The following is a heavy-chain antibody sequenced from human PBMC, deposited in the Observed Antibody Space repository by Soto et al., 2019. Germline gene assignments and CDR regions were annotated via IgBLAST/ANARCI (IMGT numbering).Heavy chain of an antibody. J-gene: IGHJ5*02. CDR2: INAGNGNT. V-gene: IGHV1-3*01. Sequence: ASVKVSCKASGYTFTSYAMHWVRQAPGQRLEWMGWINAGNGNTKYSQKFQGRVTITRDTSASTAYMELSSLRSEDTAVYYCARDYYDILTGYTWFDPWGQGTLVTVCS. CDR1: GYTFTSYA. D-gene: IGHD3-9*01. CDR3: ARDYYDILTGYTWFDP.